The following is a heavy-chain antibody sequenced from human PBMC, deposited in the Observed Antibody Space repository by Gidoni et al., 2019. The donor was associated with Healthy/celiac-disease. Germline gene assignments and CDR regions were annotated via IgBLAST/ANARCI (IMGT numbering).Heavy chain of an antibody. J-gene: IGHJ4*02. CDR2: IYSGGST. D-gene: IGHD4-17*01. Sequence: EVQLVASGGGLVQPGGSLRLSCAASGFPVSSNYMSWVRQAPGKGLEWVSVIYSGGSTYYADSVKGRFTITRDNSKNTLYLQMNSLRAEDTAVYYCARDTGLYGDFPFDYWGQGTLVTVSS. V-gene: IGHV3-66*01. CDR3: ARDTGLYGDFPFDY. CDR1: GFPVSSNY.